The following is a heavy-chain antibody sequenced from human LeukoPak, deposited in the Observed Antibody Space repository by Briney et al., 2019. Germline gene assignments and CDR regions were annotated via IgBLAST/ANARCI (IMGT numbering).Heavy chain of an antibody. V-gene: IGHV4-34*08. D-gene: IGHD1-26*01. CDR2: IYYSGSA. J-gene: IGHJ4*02. Sequence: LRLSCAASGFTFSDYYTSWIRQPPGKGLEWIGNIYYSGSAYYNPSLKSRVTISVDTSKNQFSLRLSSVTAADTAVYYCAAEANSGSYYFDYWGQGTLVTVSS. CDR3: AAEANSGSYYFDY. CDR1: GFTFSDYY.